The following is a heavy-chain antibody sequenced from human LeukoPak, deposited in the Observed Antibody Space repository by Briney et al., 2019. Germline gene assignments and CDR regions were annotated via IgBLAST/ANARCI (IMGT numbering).Heavy chain of an antibody. J-gene: IGHJ6*02. CDR3: AASGVYSSSWYVGYYYYGMDV. V-gene: IGHV3-30*03. CDR1: GFTFSSYG. D-gene: IGHD6-13*01. CDR2: ISYDGSNK. Sequence: PGGSLRLSCAASGFTFSSYGMHWVRQAPGKGLEWVAVISYDGSNKYYADSVKGRFTISRDNSKNTLYLQMNSLRAEDTAVYYCAASGVYSSSWYVGYYYYGMDVWGQGTTVTVSS.